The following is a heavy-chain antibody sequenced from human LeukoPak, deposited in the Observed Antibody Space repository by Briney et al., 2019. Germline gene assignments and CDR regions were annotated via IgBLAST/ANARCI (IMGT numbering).Heavy chain of an antibody. D-gene: IGHD2-15*01. Sequence: PGGSLRLSCAASSFSFSGYSMNWVRQAPGKGLEWVSYISSSSTIYYADSVKGRFTISRDNAKNSLYLQMNSLRDEDTAVYYCAREGCSGGSCYYVYWGQGTLVTVSS. CDR3: AREGCSGGSCYYVY. CDR1: SFSFSGYS. CDR2: ISSSSTI. V-gene: IGHV3-48*02. J-gene: IGHJ4*02.